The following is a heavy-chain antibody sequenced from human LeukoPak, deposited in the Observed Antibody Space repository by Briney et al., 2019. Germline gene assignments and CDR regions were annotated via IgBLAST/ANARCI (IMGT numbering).Heavy chain of an antibody. CDR1: GFTFSSYS. J-gene: IGHJ4*02. CDR3: ARDRAARPWHY. V-gene: IGHV3-48*01. CDR2: ISCSSSTI. Sequence: GGSLRLSCAASGFTFSSYSMNCVRQAPGKWLEWVSYISCSSSTIYYADSVKGRFTISIDNAKNSLYLQMNILRAEDSAVYYCARDRAARPWHYWGQGTLVSVSS. D-gene: IGHD6-6*01.